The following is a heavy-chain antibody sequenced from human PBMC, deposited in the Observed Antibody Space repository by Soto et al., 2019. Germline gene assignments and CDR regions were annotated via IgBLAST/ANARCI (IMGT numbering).Heavy chain of an antibody. CDR1: GLTISGKKY. CDR2: LYDLDGS. J-gene: IGHJ3*01. Sequence: LRLSCAAFGLTISGKKYVAWVRQAPGKGLEWVSALYDLDGSFYAASVKGRFTTSSDSSKTTVYLQMNDLRPDDTAVYYCATWHEREHAYDLWGRGTTVTVSS. CDR3: ATWHEREHAYDL. V-gene: IGHV3-53*01. D-gene: IGHD1-1*01.